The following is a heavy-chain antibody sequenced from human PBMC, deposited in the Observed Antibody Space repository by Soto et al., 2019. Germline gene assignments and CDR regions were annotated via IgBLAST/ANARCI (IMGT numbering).Heavy chain of an antibody. CDR2: LDQSGGT. J-gene: IGHJ6*02. V-gene: IGHV4-34*01. CDR3: AREDSYGWSGESLDV. D-gene: IGHD6-19*01. Sequence: SETLSLTCAVVGDSLRGQSWNWIRQSPGKGLEWIGELDQSGGTNYNPSPKSRAIISDDTPKNQFSLTLTSVTAADTAVYYCAREDSYGWSGESLDVWGQGTTVTVSS. CDR1: GDSLRGQS.